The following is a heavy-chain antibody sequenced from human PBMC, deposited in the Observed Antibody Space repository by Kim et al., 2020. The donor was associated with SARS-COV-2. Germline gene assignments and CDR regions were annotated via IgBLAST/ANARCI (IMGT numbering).Heavy chain of an antibody. Sequence: GESLQISCKGSGYSFTSYWIGWVRQMPGKGLEWMGIIYPGDSDTRYSPSFQGQVTISADKSISTAYLQWSSLKASDTAMYYYARSPTYYYDSSGQRARVYYFDYWGQGTLVTVSS. D-gene: IGHD3-22*01. CDR2: IYPGDSDT. V-gene: IGHV5-51*01. CDR3: ARSPTYYYDSSGQRARVYYFDY. J-gene: IGHJ4*02. CDR1: GYSFTSYW.